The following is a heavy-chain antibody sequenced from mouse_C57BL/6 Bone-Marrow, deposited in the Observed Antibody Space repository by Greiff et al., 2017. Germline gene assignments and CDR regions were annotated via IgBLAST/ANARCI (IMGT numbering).Heavy chain of an antibody. J-gene: IGHJ2*01. Sequence: ESGPGLVKPSQSLSLTCSVTGYSITSGYYWNWIRQFPGNKLEWMGYISYDGSNNYNPSLKNRISITRDTSKNQFFLKLNSVTTEDTATYYCASYGYDEAYWGQGTTLTVSS. CDR2: ISYDGSN. CDR3: ASYGYDEAY. CDR1: GYSITSGYY. V-gene: IGHV3-6*01. D-gene: IGHD2-2*01.